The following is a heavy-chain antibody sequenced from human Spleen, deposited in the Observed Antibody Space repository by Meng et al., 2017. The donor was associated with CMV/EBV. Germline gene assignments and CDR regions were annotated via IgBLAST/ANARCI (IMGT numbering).Heavy chain of an antibody. D-gene: IGHD4-17*01. V-gene: IGHV3-30-3*01. Sequence: SYGMDWVRQAQGKGLECVAVVTNDGSNKYYADSVKGRFTISRDNSKNTLYLQMNSLRAEDTAVYYCARDRDVVYGDPGVDYYYGMDVWGQGTMVTVSS. J-gene: IGHJ6*02. CDR1: SYG. CDR3: ARDRDVVYGDPGVDYYYGMDV. CDR2: VTNDGSNK.